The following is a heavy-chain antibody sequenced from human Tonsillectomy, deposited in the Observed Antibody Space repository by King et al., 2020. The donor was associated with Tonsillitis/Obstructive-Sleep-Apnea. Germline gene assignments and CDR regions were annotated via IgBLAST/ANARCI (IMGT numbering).Heavy chain of an antibody. CDR1: GGTFSSYA. V-gene: IGHV1-69*09. CDR3: ASRGADYGGLDI. CDR2: IIPILGIA. Sequence: QLVQSGAEVKKPGSSVKVSCKASGGTFSSYAISWVRQAPGQGLEWMGRIIPILGIANYAQKFQGRVTITADKSTSTAYMELSSLRSEDTAVHYCASRGADYGGLDIWGQGTMVTVSS. D-gene: IGHD4-23*01. J-gene: IGHJ3*02.